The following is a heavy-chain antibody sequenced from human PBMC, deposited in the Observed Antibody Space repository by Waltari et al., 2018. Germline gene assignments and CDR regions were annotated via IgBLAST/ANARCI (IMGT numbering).Heavy chain of an antibody. CDR2: IYHSGST. D-gene: IGHD2-21*01. V-gene: IGHV4-4*02. CDR3: ARIGHGAYCGGDCYSVDY. J-gene: IGHJ4*02. CDR1: GGSISSSNW. Sequence: QVQLQESGPGLVKPSGTLSLTCAVPGGSISSSNWWSWVRQPPGKGLEWIGEIYHSGSTNSNPSLKSRVTISVDKAKNQFSLKLGSVTAADTAVYYCARIGHGAYCGGDCYSVDYWGQGTLVTVSS.